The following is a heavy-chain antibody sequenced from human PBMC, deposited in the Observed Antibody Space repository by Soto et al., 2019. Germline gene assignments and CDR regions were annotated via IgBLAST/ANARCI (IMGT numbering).Heavy chain of an antibody. D-gene: IGHD5-12*01. J-gene: IGHJ4*02. V-gene: IGHV3-23*01. Sequence: EVQLLESGGGLVQPGGSLRLSCAASGFTFSSYGMSWVRQAPGKGLEWVSAIGNGGLSTYYADSVKGRFTVSRDNSKDTLYLQMNSLRAEDTAIYYCAKRSGYQGPAYFDYWGQGTLVTVSS. CDR2: IGNGGLST. CDR1: GFTFSSYG. CDR3: AKRSGYQGPAYFDY.